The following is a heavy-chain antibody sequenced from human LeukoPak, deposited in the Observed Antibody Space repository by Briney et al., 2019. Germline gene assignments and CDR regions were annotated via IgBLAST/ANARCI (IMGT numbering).Heavy chain of an antibody. Sequence: GGSLRLSCAASRFTFSTYSMNWVRQAPGKGLEWVSYISSGSNTIYYADSVKGRFTISRDNAKNSLYLQMNSLRAEDTAVCYCAREYSSSFGRSFDYWGQGTLVTVSS. CDR1: RFTFSTYS. CDR2: ISSGSNTI. V-gene: IGHV3-48*01. D-gene: IGHD6-6*01. CDR3: AREYSSSFGRSFDY. J-gene: IGHJ4*02.